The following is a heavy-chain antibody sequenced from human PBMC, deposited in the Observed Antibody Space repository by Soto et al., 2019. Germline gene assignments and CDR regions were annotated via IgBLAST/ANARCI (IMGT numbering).Heavy chain of an antibody. CDR1: GGSFSGYY. V-gene: IGHV4-34*01. Sequence: SETLSLTCAVYGGSFSGYYWSWIRQPPGKGLEWIGEINHSGSTNYNPSLKSRVTISVDTSKNQFSLKLSSVTAADTAVYYCARGQSGYYGSGTRRRNWFDPWGQGTLVTVSS. J-gene: IGHJ5*02. CDR3: ARGQSGYYGSGTRRRNWFDP. D-gene: IGHD3-10*01. CDR2: INHSGST.